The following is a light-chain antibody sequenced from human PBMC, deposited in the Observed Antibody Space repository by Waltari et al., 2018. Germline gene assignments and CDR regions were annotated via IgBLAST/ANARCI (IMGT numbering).Light chain of an antibody. V-gene: IGKV3-20*01. CDR3: QNHERLPAT. Sequence: DIVLTQSPGTLSLSPGERATLSCRASQNVGRYLVWYQQKPGQPPRLLLYEESRRATGIPDRCSGSGSGTDFSLTISRLEPEDFAVYYCQNHERLPATFGQGTKVEIK. CDR1: QNVGRY. J-gene: IGKJ1*01. CDR2: EES.